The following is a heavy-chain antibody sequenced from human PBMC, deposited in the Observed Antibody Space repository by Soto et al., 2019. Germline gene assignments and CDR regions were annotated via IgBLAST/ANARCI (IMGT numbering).Heavy chain of an antibody. Sequence: SETLSLTCAVYGGSFSGYYWSWIRQPPGKGLEWIGEINHSGSTNYNPSLKSRVTISVDTSKNQFSLKLSSVTAADTAVYYCARYFGHCSGSSCYPRLGYYYGMDVWGQGTTVTVSS. CDR3: ARYFGHCSGSSCYPRLGYYYGMDV. V-gene: IGHV4-34*01. J-gene: IGHJ6*02. D-gene: IGHD2-15*01. CDR2: INHSGST. CDR1: GGSFSGYY.